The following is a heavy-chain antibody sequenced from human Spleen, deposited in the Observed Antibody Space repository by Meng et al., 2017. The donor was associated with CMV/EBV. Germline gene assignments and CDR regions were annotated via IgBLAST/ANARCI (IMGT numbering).Heavy chain of an antibody. V-gene: IGHV1-18*01. D-gene: IGHD1-7*01. Sequence: ASVKVSCKTSGYTFTTYGITWVRQAPGQGLEWMGWISGLNGNTNYAQKLQGRITMTTDTSTSTAYMELRSLRSDDTAVYYCARWELRNYYYGMDVWGQGTTVTVSS. J-gene: IGHJ6*02. CDR1: GYTFTTYG. CDR2: ISGLNGNT. CDR3: ARWELRNYYYGMDV.